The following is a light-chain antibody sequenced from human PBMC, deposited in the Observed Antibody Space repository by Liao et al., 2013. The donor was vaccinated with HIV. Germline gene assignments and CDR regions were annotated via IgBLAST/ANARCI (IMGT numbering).Light chain of an antibody. J-gene: IGLJ1*01. CDR3: QVWDGKNDHYV. CDR1: NIGSKS. CDR2: YDS. V-gene: IGLV3-21*04. Sequence: SYVLTQPPSVSVAPGKTARITCGGNNIGSKSVHWYQQKPGQAPVLVIYYDSDRPSGIPERFSGSNSGNTATLTISRVEAGDEADYYCQVWDGKNDHYVFGSATKVTVL.